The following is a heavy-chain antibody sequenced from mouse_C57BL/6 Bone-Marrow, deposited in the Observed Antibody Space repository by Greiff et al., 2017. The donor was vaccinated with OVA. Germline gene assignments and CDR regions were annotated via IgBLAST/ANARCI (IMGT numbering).Heavy chain of an antibody. D-gene: IGHD1-1*01. CDR2: IYPRSGNT. CDR1: GYTFTSYG. Sequence: VQLQQSGAELARPGASVKLSCKASGYTFTSYGISWVKQRPGQGLEWIGEIYPRSGNTYYNEKFKGKATLTADKSSSTAYMELRSLTSEDSAVYFCARTPLYGSSYWYFDVWGTGTTVTVAS. J-gene: IGHJ1*03. CDR3: ARTPLYGSSYWYFDV. V-gene: IGHV1-81*01.